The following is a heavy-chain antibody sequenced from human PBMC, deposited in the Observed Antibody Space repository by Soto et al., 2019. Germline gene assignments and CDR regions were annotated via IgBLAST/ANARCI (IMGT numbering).Heavy chain of an antibody. CDR3: PRSTPGNPFDI. CDR1: GFSFTSYT. V-gene: IGHV3-21*03. D-gene: IGHD3-10*01. J-gene: IGHJ3*02. CDR2: ISAGGRSI. Sequence: EVQLVESGGGLVKPGGSLRVSCAASGFSFTSYTMNWVRQAPGKGLEWVASISAGGRSIYYADSLKGRSTVSRDNATSSLYLQMNSLRAEYTAVQYRPRSTPGNPFDIWGQGTMVTVSS.